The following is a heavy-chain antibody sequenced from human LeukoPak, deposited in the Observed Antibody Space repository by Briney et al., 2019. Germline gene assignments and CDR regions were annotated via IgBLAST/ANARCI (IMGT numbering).Heavy chain of an antibody. D-gene: IGHD6-19*01. V-gene: IGHV3-33*01. CDR1: GFTFSSYG. CDR3: ARDSADSSGWYGWFDP. Sequence: PGGSLRLSCAAPGFTFSSYGMHWVRQAPGKGLEWVAVIWYDGSNKYYADSVKGRFTISRDNSKNTLYLQMNSLRAEDTAVYYCARDSADSSGWYGWFDPWGQGTLVTVSS. CDR2: IWYDGSNK. J-gene: IGHJ5*02.